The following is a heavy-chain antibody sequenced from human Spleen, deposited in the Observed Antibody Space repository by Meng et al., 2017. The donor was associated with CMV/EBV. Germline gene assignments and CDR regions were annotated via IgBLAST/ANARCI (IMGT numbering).Heavy chain of an antibody. V-gene: IGHV3-74*01. J-gene: IGHJ4*02. CDR1: GFTFSTFL. CDR2: INSYGRGT. CDR3: AAGLATPWDY. D-gene: IGHD6-13*01. Sequence: GSLRLSCAASGFTFSTFLMHWVRQVPGKGLVWVSRINSYGRGTLYADSVRGRFTISRDNAKNTLYLQMNSLRAEDTAIYYCAAGLATPWDYWGQGTLVTVSS.